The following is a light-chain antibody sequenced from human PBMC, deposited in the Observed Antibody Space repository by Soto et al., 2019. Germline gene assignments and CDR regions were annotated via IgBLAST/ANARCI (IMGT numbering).Light chain of an antibody. CDR3: QQYSSWPLT. J-gene: IGKJ4*01. CDR1: QSIASN. V-gene: IGKV3-15*01. Sequence: EIVMTQSPATLSVSPGERATLSCRASQSIASNLAWYQQKPGQAPRLLIYGASTRATSIPATFSGSGSGTEFSLTISSPQSEDFAVYYCQQYSSWPLTFGGGTKVEIK. CDR2: GAS.